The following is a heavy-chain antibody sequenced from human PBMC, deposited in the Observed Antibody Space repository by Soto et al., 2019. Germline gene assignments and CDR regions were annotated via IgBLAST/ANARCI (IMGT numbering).Heavy chain of an antibody. Sequence: HVQLVQSGGELKKPGASVKVSCNTSGYTFNTYFISWVRQAPGQGLEWMGWISPYNGNTKYEEKFQGRVTMTTDTFTRTAYMELRNLRFDDTAVYYCARYTSNSFDYWGQGTLVTVSS. CDR1: GYTFNTYF. V-gene: IGHV1-18*01. CDR2: ISPYNGNT. CDR3: ARYTSNSFDY. D-gene: IGHD2-2*01. J-gene: IGHJ4*02.